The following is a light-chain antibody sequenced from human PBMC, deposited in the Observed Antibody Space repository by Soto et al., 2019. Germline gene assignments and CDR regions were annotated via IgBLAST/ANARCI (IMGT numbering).Light chain of an antibody. CDR2: DVS. J-gene: IGLJ2*01. CDR3: SSYTISSTHVV. Sequence: QSALTQPASVSGSPGQPITISCTGTSSDAGGYNYVSWYQQHPGKAPKLMIYDVSTRPSGVSDRFSGSKSGTTSSLTISVLQAEDEADYYCSSYTISSTHVVFGGGTKLTVL. CDR1: SSDAGGYNY. V-gene: IGLV2-14*01.